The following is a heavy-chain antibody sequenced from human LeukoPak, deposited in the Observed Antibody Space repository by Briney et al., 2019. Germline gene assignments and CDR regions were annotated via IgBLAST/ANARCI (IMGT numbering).Heavy chain of an antibody. CDR3: ARLGSYLDF. V-gene: IGHV4-4*09. CDR2: IHSSGRS. D-gene: IGHD1-26*01. CDR1: GASISNYY. Sequence: SETLSLTCTVSGASISNYYWSWIRQTPGNGLEWMGHIHSSGRSSYFPSLKSRHTLTIDTSRNQLSLKQPSVTAADTAVYFCARLGSYLDFWGQGALVTVSS. J-gene: IGHJ4*02.